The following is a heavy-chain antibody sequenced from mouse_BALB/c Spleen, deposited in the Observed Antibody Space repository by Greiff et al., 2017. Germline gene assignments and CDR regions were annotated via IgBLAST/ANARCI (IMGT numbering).Heavy chain of an antibody. Sequence: VQLHQSGAELMKPGASVKISCKATGYTFSSYWIEWVKQRPGHGLEWIGEILPGSGSTNYNEKFKGKATFTADTSSNTAYMQLSSLTSEDSAVYYCAREEETARATAYWGQGTLVTVSA. CDR3: AREEETARATAY. V-gene: IGHV1-9*01. J-gene: IGHJ3*01. CDR1: GYTFSSYW. CDR2: ILPGSGST. D-gene: IGHD3-1*01.